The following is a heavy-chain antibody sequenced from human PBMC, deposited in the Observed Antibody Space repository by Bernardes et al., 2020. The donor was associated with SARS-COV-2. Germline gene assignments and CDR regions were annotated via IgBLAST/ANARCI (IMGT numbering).Heavy chain of an antibody. CDR3: ARRGGTYYDILTQHWYFDV. CDR1: GGSISSGSHY. J-gene: IGHJ2*01. CDR2: ISFSGST. V-gene: IGHV4-39*01. D-gene: IGHD3-9*01. Sequence: SETLSLTCTVSGGSISSGSHYWGWIRQPPGTGPECIGSISFSGSTYYNPSLKSRVTIFADTSKNQFSLKLNSVTAADTAVYYCARRGGTYYDILTQHWYFDVWGRGTLVTVSS.